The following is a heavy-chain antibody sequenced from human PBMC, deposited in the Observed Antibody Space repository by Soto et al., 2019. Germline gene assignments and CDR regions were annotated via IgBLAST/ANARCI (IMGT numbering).Heavy chain of an antibody. V-gene: IGHV4-4*07. CDR2: IYATGTT. D-gene: IGHD1-1*01. CDR1: GASISGYY. CDR3: VRDGTKTLRDWFDP. Sequence: SETLSLTCTVSGASISGYYWSWIRKSAGKGLEWIGRIYATGTTDYNPSLKSRVMMSVDASKKQFSLRLRSVTAADTAVYYCVRDGTKTLRDWFDPWGQGISVTVSS. J-gene: IGHJ5*02.